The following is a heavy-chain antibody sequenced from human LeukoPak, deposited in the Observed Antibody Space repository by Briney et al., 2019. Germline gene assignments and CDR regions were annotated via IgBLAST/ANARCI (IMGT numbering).Heavy chain of an antibody. CDR3: AREYSAFDY. D-gene: IGHD5-12*01. V-gene: IGHV4-61*08. J-gene: IGHJ4*02. CDR2: IYYSGST. CDR1: GGSISSGGYY. Sequence: SETLSLTCTVSGGSISSGGYYWSWIRQHPGKGLEWIGYIYYSGSTNYNPSLRSRVTISVDTSKNQFSLKLTSVTAADTAVYYCAREYSAFDYWSQGTLVTVSS.